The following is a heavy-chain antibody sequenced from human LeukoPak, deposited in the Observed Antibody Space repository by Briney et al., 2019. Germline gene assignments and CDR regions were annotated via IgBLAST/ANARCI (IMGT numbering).Heavy chain of an antibody. CDR1: GYTFTSYD. D-gene: IGHD5-24*01. CDR2: MNPNSGNT. CDR3: ARDDPLGFDGPNHYYYYYGMDV. V-gene: IGHV1-8*01. Sequence: GASVKVSCKASGYTFTSYDINWVRQATGQGLEWMGWMNPNSGNTGYAQKFQGRVTMTRNTSISTAYMELSSLRSEDTAVYYCARDDPLGFDGPNHYYYYYGMDVWGQGTTVTVSS. J-gene: IGHJ6*02.